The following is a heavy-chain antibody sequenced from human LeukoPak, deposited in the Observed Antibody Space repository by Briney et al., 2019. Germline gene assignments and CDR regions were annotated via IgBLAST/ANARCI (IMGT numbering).Heavy chain of an antibody. CDR3: AKDGFRAAAGHDY. CDR2: ISVSGAST. D-gene: IGHD6-13*01. V-gene: IGHV3-23*01. CDR1: GFTFSSYA. J-gene: IGHJ4*02. Sequence: GGSLRLSCAASGFTFSSYAMSWVRQAPGKGLEWVSSISVSGASTYYADSVKGRFTISRDSSKSTLYLQMNSLRAEDTAVYYCAKDGFRAAAGHDYWGQGTLVTVSS.